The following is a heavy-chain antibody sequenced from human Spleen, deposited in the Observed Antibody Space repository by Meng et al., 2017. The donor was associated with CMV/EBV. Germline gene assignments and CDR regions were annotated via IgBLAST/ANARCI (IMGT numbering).Heavy chain of an antibody. J-gene: IGHJ4*02. V-gene: IGHV3-11*01. D-gene: IGHD3-22*01. CDR1: GFTFSDYY. Sequence: GESLKISCAASGFTFSDYYMTWVRQAPGKGLEWVSYISRSAGSIYYADSVKGRFTISRDNAKNSLYLQMNSLRAEDTAVYYCATYHYDSSGYYLYYFDYWGQGTLFTVPS. CDR3: ATYHYDSSGYYLYYFDY. CDR2: ISRSAGSI.